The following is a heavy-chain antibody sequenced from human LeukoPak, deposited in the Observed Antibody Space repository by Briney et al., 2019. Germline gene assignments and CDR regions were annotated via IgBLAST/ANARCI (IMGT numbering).Heavy chain of an antibody. CDR2: IYYTGSS. CDR1: GGSIRSSDDY. Sequence: ASETLSLTCSVSGGSIRSSDDYWGFVRQTPGKGLEWMGSIYYTGSSHYNPSLKSRATISVDTSKNQFSLKLTSVTAADTAVYYCARDWRTYGSGSYFDYWGQGTLVTVSS. CDR3: ARDWRTYGSGSYFDY. D-gene: IGHD3-10*01. V-gene: IGHV4-39*07. J-gene: IGHJ4*02.